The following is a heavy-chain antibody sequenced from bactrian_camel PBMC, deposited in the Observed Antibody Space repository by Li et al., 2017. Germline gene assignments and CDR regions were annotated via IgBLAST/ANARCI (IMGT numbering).Heavy chain of an antibody. J-gene: IGHJ4*01. CDR2: IYAGGAST. Sequence: HVQLVESGGGSVQAGGSLRLSCVASGYTYACMEWQRLAPGKGREVVAVIYAGGASTDYADSVKDRFTISQNGARNTVYLQMNSLKPEDTAMYYCAAGKTVRQERRTVRCNNVNWGQGTQVTVS. CDR1: GYTYAC. V-gene: IGHV3S1*01. D-gene: IGHD6*01. CDR3: AAGKTVRQERRTVRCNNVN.